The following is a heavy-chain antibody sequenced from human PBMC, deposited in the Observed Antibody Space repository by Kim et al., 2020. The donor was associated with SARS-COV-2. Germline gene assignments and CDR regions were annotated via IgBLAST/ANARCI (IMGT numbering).Heavy chain of an antibody. V-gene: IGHV3-23*01. CDR1: GFTFSSYA. CDR2: ITGSGSNT. J-gene: IGHJ4*02. Sequence: GGSLRLSCAASGFTFSSYAMSWVRQAPGKGLEWVSAITGSGSNTYYADSVKGRFTISRDYSYNTIYLQMNSLRAEDTAVYFCAKSQGYSSSYYFDYWGQGTLVTVSS. CDR3: AKSQGYSSSYYFDY. D-gene: IGHD6-6*01.